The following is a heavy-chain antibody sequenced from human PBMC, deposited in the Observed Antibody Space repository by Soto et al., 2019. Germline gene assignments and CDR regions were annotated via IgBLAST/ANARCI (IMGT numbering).Heavy chain of an antibody. CDR1: GFTFSSYA. D-gene: IGHD3-9*01. Sequence: EVQLLESGGGLVQPGGSLRLSCAASGFTFSSYAMSWVRQAPGKGLEWVSAISGSGGSTYYADSVKGRFTISRDNSKNTLYLQMNSLRAEDTAVYYCAKLPRRLSYFDWLPRPDYWGQGTLVTVSS. J-gene: IGHJ4*02. CDR2: ISGSGGST. V-gene: IGHV3-23*01. CDR3: AKLPRRLSYFDWLPRPDY.